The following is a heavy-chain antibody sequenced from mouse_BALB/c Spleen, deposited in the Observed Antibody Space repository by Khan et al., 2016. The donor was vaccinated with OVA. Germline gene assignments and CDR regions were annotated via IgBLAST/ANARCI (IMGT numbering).Heavy chain of an antibody. J-gene: IGHJ3*01. Sequence: EVQVVESGGDLVKPGGSLKLSCAASGFTFSSYGMSWVRQTPDKRLEWVATISSGGDYNYYPDSVKGRFTISRDNAKNTLYLQMSSLKSEDTAMYYGASHLTGSFAYWGQGTLVTVSA. CDR2: ISSGGDYN. D-gene: IGHD4-1*01. CDR1: GFTFSSYG. V-gene: IGHV5-6*01. CDR3: ASHLTGSFAY.